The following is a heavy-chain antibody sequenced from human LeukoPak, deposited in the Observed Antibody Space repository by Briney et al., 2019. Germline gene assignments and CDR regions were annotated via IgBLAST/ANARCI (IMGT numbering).Heavy chain of an antibody. CDR3: ARDSTWQLDY. CDR2: IKEDGSVK. J-gene: IGHJ4*02. CDR1: GFTFSTHW. Sequence: GGSLRLSCTASGFTFSTHWMTWVRQPPGKGLEWVANIKEDGSVKYYVDSVKGRLTISRDNTKNALYLQMNSLRADDTAVYFCARDSTWQLDYWGQGTLITVSS. D-gene: IGHD5-12*01. V-gene: IGHV3-7*03.